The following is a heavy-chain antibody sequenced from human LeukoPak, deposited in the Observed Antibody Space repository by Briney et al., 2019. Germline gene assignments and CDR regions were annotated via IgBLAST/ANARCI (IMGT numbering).Heavy chain of an antibody. CDR1: GYTFTSYY. CDR2: INPSGGST. Sequence: ASVKVSCKASGYTFTSYYMHWVRQAPGQGLEWMGIINPSGGSTSYAQKFKGRVTMTRDTSISTAYMELSRLRSDDTAVYYCARDATVVTPSWYFDLWGRGTLVTVSS. J-gene: IGHJ2*01. D-gene: IGHD4-23*01. CDR3: ARDATVVTPSWYFDL. V-gene: IGHV1-46*01.